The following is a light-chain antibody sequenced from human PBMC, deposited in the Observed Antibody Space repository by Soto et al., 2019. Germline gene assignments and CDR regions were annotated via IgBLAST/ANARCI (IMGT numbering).Light chain of an antibody. J-gene: IGKJ1*01. V-gene: IGKV2-30*02. CDR3: MQVISMRT. CDR2: ELS. CDR1: HSLVHRDGNTY. Sequence: VLTQSPLSLSVTLGQPASISCRSSHSLVHRDGNTYVSWFQQRPGQSPRRLIYELSKRDSGVPDRFSGSGSGTDFTLEISRVEADDVAVYYCMQVISMRTFGQGTKVEIK.